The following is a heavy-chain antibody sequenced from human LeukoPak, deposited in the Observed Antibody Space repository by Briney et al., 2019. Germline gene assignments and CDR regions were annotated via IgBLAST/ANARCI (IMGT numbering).Heavy chain of an antibody. CDR1: GGSLSSSSYY. D-gene: IGHD4-17*01. J-gene: IGHJ4*02. CDR2: IYYSGST. CDR3: ARRGFTDYGDSFDY. Sequence: PSETLSLTCTVSGGSLSSSSYYWGWIRQPPGKGLEWIGSIYYSGSTYYNPSLKSRVTISIDTSKNQFSLKLTSVTAADTAVYYCARRGFTDYGDSFDYWGQGTLVTVSS. V-gene: IGHV4-39*07.